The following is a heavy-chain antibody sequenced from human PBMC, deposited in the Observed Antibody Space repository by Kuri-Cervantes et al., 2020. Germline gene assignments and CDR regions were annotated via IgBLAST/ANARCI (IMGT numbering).Heavy chain of an antibody. J-gene: IGHJ4*02. Sequence: SETLSLTCAVYGWSFSGYYWSWIRQPPGKGLEGIGEINHIGSTNYNPSLKSRVTISVDTTKNQLSLKLSSVTAADTAVYYCAREPYYGSGSYYSKGFLDYWGQGTLVTVSS. V-gene: IGHV4-34*01. D-gene: IGHD3-10*01. CDR1: GWSFSGYY. CDR3: AREPYYGSGSYYSKGFLDY. CDR2: INHIGST.